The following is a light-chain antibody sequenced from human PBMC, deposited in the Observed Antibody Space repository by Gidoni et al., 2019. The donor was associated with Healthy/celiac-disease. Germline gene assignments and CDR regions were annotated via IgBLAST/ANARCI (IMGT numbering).Light chain of an antibody. V-gene: IGKV3D-7*01. J-gene: IGKJ1*01. CDR2: GAS. Sequence: PGERVTLSCRASQSVSSSYLTWYQQKPGQAPRLLIYGASTRATSIPARFSGSGSGTDFTLTISSRQPEDFAVYYCQQDYNLPPTFGQGTKVEIK. CDR1: QSVSSSY. CDR3: QQDYNLPPT.